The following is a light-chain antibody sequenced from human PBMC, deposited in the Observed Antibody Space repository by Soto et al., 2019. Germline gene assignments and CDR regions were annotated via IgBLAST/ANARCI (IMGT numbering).Light chain of an antibody. Sequence: QSALTQPASVSGSPGQSITISCTGTSSDVGGYNYVSWYQQHPGKAPKVIIFEVTTRPSGVSDRFSGSRSGNTASLTISGLQAEDEADYYCLSHTGSRTLFGGGTKLTVL. J-gene: IGLJ3*02. CDR1: SSDVGGYNY. V-gene: IGLV2-14*01. CDR2: EVT. CDR3: LSHTGSRTL.